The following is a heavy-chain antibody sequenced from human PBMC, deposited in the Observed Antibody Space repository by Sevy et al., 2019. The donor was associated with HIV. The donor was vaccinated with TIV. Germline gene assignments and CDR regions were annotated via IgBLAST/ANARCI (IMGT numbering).Heavy chain of an antibody. CDR1: GDSINSGDYS. J-gene: IGHJ5*02. Sequence: SETLSLTCAVSGDSINSGDYSWSWIRQPPGRGLEWIGYIYHSGNTYYNPSLKSRVTISVDRSRNQFSLKLTSVTAADTALYYCARVTTLFGALNLHYFDPWGQGTLVTVSS. CDR2: IYHSGNT. D-gene: IGHD3-3*01. V-gene: IGHV4-30-2*01. CDR3: ARVTTLFGALNLHYFDP.